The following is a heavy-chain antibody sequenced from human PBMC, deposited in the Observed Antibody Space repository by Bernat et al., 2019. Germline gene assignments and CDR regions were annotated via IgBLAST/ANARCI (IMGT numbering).Heavy chain of an antibody. CDR2: IWYDGSNK. V-gene: IGHV3-33*01. CDR3: ARGYSSSWWEKYNWFDP. D-gene: IGHD6-13*01. CDR1: GFTFSSYG. Sequence: QVQLVESGGGVVQPGRSLRLSCAASGFTFSSYGMRWVRQAPGKGLEWVAVIWYDGSNKYYADSVKGRFTISRDNSKNTLYLQMNSLRAEDTAVYYCARGYSSSWWEKYNWFDPWGQGTLVTVSS. J-gene: IGHJ5*02.